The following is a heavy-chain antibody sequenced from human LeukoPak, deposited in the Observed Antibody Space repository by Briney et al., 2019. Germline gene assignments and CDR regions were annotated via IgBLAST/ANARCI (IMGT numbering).Heavy chain of an antibody. CDR1: GFTFSSYT. V-gene: IGHV3-23*01. Sequence: GGSLRLSCAASGFTFSSYTMYWVRRAPGKGLEWVSTISGGGGTYFADSVKGRFTISGDNSKNTLYLQMNSLRAEDTAVYYCASGFQHWGQGTLVTVSS. CDR3: ASGFQH. CDR2: ISGGGGT. J-gene: IGHJ1*01.